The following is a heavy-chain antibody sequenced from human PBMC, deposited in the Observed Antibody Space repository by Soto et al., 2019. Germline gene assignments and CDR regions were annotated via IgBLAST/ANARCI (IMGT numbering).Heavy chain of an antibody. J-gene: IGHJ6*02. CDR2: ISWNSANI. CDR1: GFTFDDYA. Sequence: SLILSCGASGFTFDDYAMHWVRQAPGKGLEWVSGISWNSANINYADSVKARFTISRDNAKNSLSLQMNSLREEDTALYYCVKDISGRGSYYYYYGMDVWGQGTTVTVSS. CDR3: VKDISGRGSYYYYYGMDV. V-gene: IGHV3-9*01. D-gene: IGHD3-16*01.